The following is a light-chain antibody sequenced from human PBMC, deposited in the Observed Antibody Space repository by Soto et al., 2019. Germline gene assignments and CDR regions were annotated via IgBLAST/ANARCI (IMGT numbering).Light chain of an antibody. J-gene: IGKJ4*01. Sequence: ETVLTQSPGTLSLSPGERATLSCRASQSVRSSYLAWYQQKPGQAPRFLIYDASSRATGIPDRFSGSGSGTDFTLTISRLEPEDFAVYYCQQYGSSPLTFGGGTKVDIK. CDR1: QSVRSSY. CDR3: QQYGSSPLT. CDR2: DAS. V-gene: IGKV3-20*01.